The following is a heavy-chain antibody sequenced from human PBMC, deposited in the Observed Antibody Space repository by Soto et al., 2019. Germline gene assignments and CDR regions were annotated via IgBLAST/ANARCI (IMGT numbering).Heavy chain of an antibody. CDR2: IYYSGST. V-gene: IGHV4-30-4*01. CDR3: ARFHCGGDCYQSWFDP. J-gene: IGHJ5*02. Sequence: QVQLQESGPGLVKPSQTLSLTCTVSGGSISSGDYYWSWIRQPPGKGLEWIGYIYYSGSTYYNPSPKSRVTISVDTSKNQFSLKLSSVTAADTAVYYCARFHCGGDCYQSWFDPWGQGTLVTVSS. D-gene: IGHD2-21*02. CDR1: GGSISSGDYY.